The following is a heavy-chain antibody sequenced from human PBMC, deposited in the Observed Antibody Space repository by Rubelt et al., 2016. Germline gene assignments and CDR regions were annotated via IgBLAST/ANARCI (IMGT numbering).Heavy chain of an antibody. CDR3: ARNRYQYGMDV. Sequence: DINWVRQATGQGLEWMGWMNPNSGNTGYAQKFQGRVTMTRNTSISTAYMELSSLRSEDTAVYYCARNRYQYGMDVWGQGTTVTVSS. CDR1: D. D-gene: IGHD2-2*01. V-gene: IGHV1-8*01. J-gene: IGHJ6*02. CDR2: MNPNSGNT.